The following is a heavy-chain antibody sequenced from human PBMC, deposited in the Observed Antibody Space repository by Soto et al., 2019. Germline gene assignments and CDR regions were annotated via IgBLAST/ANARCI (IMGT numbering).Heavy chain of an antibody. D-gene: IGHD6-13*01. CDR3: AKDGGSSWPHFDY. J-gene: IGHJ4*02. Sequence: GGSLRLSCAASGFTFSSYAMTWVRQAPGKGLEWVSAISYSGVSTYYADSVKGRFTISRDSSENTLSLQMNSLRVDDTAVYYCAKDGGSSWPHFDYWGQGTLVTVSS. CDR2: ISYSGVST. V-gene: IGHV3-23*01. CDR1: GFTFSSYA.